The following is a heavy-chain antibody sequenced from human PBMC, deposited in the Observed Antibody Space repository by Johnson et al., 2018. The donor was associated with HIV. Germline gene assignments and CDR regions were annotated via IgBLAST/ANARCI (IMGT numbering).Heavy chain of an antibody. D-gene: IGHD1-26*01. CDR1: GFTFDIYD. Sequence: VQLVESGGGVVRPGGSLRLSCAASGFTFDIYDMDWVRQAPGKGLEWVSGITWNSGSTRYADSVKGRFTISRDNAKNSLYLQMNTLTAEDTAVYYCARDLYSGSYYDAFDIWGQGTMVTVSS. V-gene: IGHV3-20*04. CDR3: ARDLYSGSYYDAFDI. J-gene: IGHJ3*02. CDR2: ITWNSGST.